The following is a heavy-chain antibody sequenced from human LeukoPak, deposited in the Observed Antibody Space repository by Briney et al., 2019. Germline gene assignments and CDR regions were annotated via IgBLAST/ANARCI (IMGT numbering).Heavy chain of an antibody. CDR1: GFTCSTYV. J-gene: IGHJ3*02. CDR2: ILHNGDST. D-gene: IGHD3-16*02. CDR3: ARLSSFAFDI. V-gene: IGHV3-23*01. Sequence: GGSLRLSCAASGFTCSTYVMSWVRQAPGKGLEGLSLILHNGDSTYYADSVKGRFTISRDNSKNTPYLQSKSPRAEDTAVYYCARLSSFAFDIWGQGTMVTVSS.